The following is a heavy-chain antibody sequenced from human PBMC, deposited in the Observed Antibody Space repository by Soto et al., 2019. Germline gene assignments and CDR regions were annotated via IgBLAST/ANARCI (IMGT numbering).Heavy chain of an antibody. CDR3: ARGXDVVVVTAGDYYYGMDI. Sequence: ASVKVSCKASGYTFTSCDINWVRQDTGQGLEWMGWMNPNSGNTGYAQKFQGRVTMTRNTSISTAYMELSSLRSEDTAVYYCARGXDVVVVTAGDYYYGMDIWGQGTTVTVSS. CDR1: GYTFTSCD. D-gene: IGHD2-15*01. CDR2: MNPNSGNT. V-gene: IGHV1-8*01. J-gene: IGHJ6*02.